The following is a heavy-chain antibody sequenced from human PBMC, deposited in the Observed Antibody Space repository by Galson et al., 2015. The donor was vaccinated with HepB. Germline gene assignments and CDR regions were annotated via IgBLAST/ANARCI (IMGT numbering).Heavy chain of an antibody. J-gene: IGHJ4*02. CDR2: INAGNGNT. CDR3: AGPYTIFGVGPGGY. V-gene: IGHV1-3*01. D-gene: IGHD3-3*01. CDR1: GYTFTSYA. Sequence: SVKVSCKASGYTFTSYAMHWVRQAPGQRLEWMGWINAGNGNTKYSQKFQGRVTITRDTSASTAYMELSSLRSEDTAVYYCAGPYTIFGVGPGGYWGQGTLVTVSS.